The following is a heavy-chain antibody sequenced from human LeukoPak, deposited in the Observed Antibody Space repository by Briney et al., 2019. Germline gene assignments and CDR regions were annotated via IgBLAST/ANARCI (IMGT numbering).Heavy chain of an antibody. Sequence: GGSLRLSCAASGFTFSSYAMSWVRQAPGKGLEWVSAISGSGGSTYYADSVKGRFTISRDNSKNTLYLQMNSLRAEDTAVYYCARSIDVTYYYYGMDVWGQGTTVTVSS. CDR2: ISGSGGST. V-gene: IGHV3-23*01. J-gene: IGHJ6*02. CDR3: ARSIDVTYYYYGMDV. D-gene: IGHD2/OR15-2a*01. CDR1: GFTFSSYA.